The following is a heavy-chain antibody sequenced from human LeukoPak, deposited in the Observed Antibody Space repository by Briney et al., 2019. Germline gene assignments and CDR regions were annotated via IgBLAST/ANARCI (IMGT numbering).Heavy chain of an antibody. CDR1: GFTFGSFGSYA. CDR3: AREEATTVANDY. Sequence: GGSLRLSCAASGFTFGSFGSYAMSWVRQAPGRGLEWVAVITNTGGNAYYADSVKGRFTISRDNSKNTLYLQMNSLRAEDTAVYYCAREEATTVANDYWGQGTLVTVSS. D-gene: IGHD4-17*01. J-gene: IGHJ4*02. V-gene: IGHV3-23*01. CDR2: ITNTGGNA.